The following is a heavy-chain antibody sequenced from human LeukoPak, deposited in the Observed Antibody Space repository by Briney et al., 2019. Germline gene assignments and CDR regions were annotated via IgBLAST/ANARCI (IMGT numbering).Heavy chain of an antibody. CDR3: TTAGSGWYAGQTKFDY. D-gene: IGHD6-19*01. CDR2: IKSKTDGGTT. CDR1: GFTFSNAW. V-gene: IGHV3-15*07. Sequence: GGSLRLSCGASGFTFSNAWMNWVRQDPGKGLEWVGRIKSKTDGGTTDYAAPVKGRFTISRDDSKNTLYLQMNSLKTEDTAVYYCTTAGSGWYAGQTKFDYWGQGTLVTVSS. J-gene: IGHJ4*02.